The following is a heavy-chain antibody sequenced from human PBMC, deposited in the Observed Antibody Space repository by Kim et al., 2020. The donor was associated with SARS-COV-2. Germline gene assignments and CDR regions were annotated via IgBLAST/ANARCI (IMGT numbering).Heavy chain of an antibody. CDR2: IYYSGST. J-gene: IGHJ4*02. CDR1: GGSISSSSYY. CDR3: ARRIAVAGTSDY. Sequence: SKTLSLTCTVSGGSISSSSYYWGWIRQPPGKGLEWIGSIYYSGSTYYNPSLKSRVTISVDTSKNQFSLKLSSVTAADTAVYYCARRIAVAGTSDYWGQGTLVTVSS. V-gene: IGHV4-39*01. D-gene: IGHD6-19*01.